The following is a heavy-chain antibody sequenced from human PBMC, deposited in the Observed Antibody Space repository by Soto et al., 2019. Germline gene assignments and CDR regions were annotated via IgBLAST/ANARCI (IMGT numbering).Heavy chain of an antibody. Sequence: EVQLLESGGGLVQPGGSLRLSCAASGFTFTSFGMSWVRQAPGKGLEWVASISAGGGSTYYADSVKGRFTISRDKSKNTLYLQMNSLRAEDTAVYHGALLSGYDLDCVW. CDR3: ALLSGYDLDCV. J-gene: IGHJ6*01. D-gene: IGHD5-12*01. V-gene: IGHV3-23*01. CDR2: ISAGGGST. CDR1: GFTFTSFG.